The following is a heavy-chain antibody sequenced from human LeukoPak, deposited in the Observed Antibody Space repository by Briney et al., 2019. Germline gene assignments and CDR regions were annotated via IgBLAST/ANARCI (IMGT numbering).Heavy chain of an antibody. CDR1: GGSISSYY. CDR2: IYYAGTT. CDR3: ARDHYDSRGRFDP. V-gene: IGHV4-59*01. J-gene: IGHJ5*02. D-gene: IGHD3-22*01. Sequence: PSETLSLTCTVSGGSISSYYWSWIRQPPGKGLEWIGFIYYAGTTYYNPSLKSRVTFSVDTSKNHFALKLSSVTAADTALYFCARDHYDSRGRFDPWGQGTLVTVSS.